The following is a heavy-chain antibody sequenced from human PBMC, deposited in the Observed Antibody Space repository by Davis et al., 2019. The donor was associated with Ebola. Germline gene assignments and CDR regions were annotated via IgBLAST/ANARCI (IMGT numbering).Heavy chain of an antibody. D-gene: IGHD2-15*01. J-gene: IGHJ5*02. V-gene: IGHV4-34*01. CDR1: GGSLSGYY. CDR3: ARSLRDIVVVVAAAGWFDP. Sequence: SETLSLTCAVYGGSLSGYYWSWIRQPPGKGLEWIGEINHSGSTYYNPSLKSRVTISVDTSKNQFSLKLSSVTAADTAVYYCARSLRDIVVVVAAAGWFDPWGQGTLVTVSS. CDR2: INHSGST.